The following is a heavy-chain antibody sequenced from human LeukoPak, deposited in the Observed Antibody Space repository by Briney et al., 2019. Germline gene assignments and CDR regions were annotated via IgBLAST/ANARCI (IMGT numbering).Heavy chain of an antibody. D-gene: IGHD6-13*01. Sequence: ASVKVSCKASGYTFTSYGISWVRQAPGQGLEWMGWISAYNGNTNYAQKLQGRVTMTTDTSTSTAYMELRSLRSDDTAVYYCARAPPIAASPWFDPWGQGTLVTVSS. CDR1: GYTFTSYG. V-gene: IGHV1-18*01. J-gene: IGHJ5*02. CDR3: ARAPPIAASPWFDP. CDR2: ISAYNGNT.